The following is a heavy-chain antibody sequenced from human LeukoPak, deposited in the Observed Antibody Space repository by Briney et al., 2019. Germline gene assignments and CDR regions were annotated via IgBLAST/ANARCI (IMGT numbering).Heavy chain of an antibody. CDR1: GGSISSYY. J-gene: IGHJ6*03. CDR3: ASSFYSSGRDYYYMDV. Sequence: SETLSLTCTVSGGSISSYYWSWIRQPPGKGLEWIGYIYYSGSTNYNPSLKSRVTISVATSKNQFSLKLSSVTAADTAVYYCASSFYSSGRDYYYMDVWGKGTTVTVSS. CDR2: IYYSGST. D-gene: IGHD6-19*01. V-gene: IGHV4-59*01.